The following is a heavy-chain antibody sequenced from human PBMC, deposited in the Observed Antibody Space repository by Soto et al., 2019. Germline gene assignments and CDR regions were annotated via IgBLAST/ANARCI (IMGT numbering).Heavy chain of an antibody. Sequence: ASVKVSCKASGYTFTSYYMHWVRQAPGQGLEWMGLINPSGGSTSYAQKFQGRVTMTRDTSTSTVYMELSSLRSEDTAVYYCARDSDFDRTIFGVAVYYYYGMDVWGQGTTVTAP. J-gene: IGHJ6*02. V-gene: IGHV1-46*01. D-gene: IGHD3-3*01. CDR2: INPSGGST. CDR3: ARDSDFDRTIFGVAVYYYYGMDV. CDR1: GYTFTSYY.